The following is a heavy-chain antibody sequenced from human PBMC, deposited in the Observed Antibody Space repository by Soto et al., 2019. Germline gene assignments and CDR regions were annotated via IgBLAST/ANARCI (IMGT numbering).Heavy chain of an antibody. CDR3: ARGSVLRYFDWLPTFDY. Sequence: SETLSLTCAVYGGSFSGYYWSWIRQPPGKGLEWIGEINHSGSTNYNPSLKSRVTISVDTSKNQFSLKLSSVTAADTAVYYCARGSVLRYFDWLPTFDYWAQGPLVT. CDR1: GGSFSGYY. J-gene: IGHJ4*02. V-gene: IGHV4-34*01. D-gene: IGHD3-9*01. CDR2: INHSGST.